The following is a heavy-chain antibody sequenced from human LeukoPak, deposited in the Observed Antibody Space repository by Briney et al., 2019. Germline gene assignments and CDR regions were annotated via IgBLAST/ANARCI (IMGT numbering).Heavy chain of an antibody. CDR1: GGTFSSYA. D-gene: IGHD6-13*01. J-gene: IGHJ5*02. CDR2: IIPIFGTA. CDR3: ARVLNPNEISSWYDKENWFDP. Sequence: SVKVSCKASGGTFSSYAISWVRQAPGQGLEWMGGIIPIFGTANYAQKFQGRVTITADESTSTAYMELSSLRSEDTAVYYCARVLNPNEISSWYDKENWFDPWGQGTLVTVSS. V-gene: IGHV1-69*13.